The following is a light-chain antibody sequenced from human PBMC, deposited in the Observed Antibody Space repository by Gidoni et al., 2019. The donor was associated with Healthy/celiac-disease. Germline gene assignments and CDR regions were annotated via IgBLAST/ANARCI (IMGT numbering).Light chain of an antibody. CDR2: AAS. CDR3: QQLNSYPRT. CDR1: QGISSY. Sequence: DIQLTQSPSFLSASVGDRVTIPCRASQGISSYLAWYQQKPGKAPKLLIYAASTLQSGVPSRFSGSGSGTEFTLTISSLQPEDFATYYCQQLNSYPRTFGHGTKVEIK. V-gene: IGKV1-9*01. J-gene: IGKJ1*01.